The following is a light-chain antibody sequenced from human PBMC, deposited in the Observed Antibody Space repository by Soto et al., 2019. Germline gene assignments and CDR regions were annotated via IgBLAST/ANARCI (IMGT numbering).Light chain of an antibody. Sequence: LTQPASVSGSPGQPITISCTGTSSDVGGYDYVSWYQLHPGKAPKLMVFEVSNRPSGVSYRFSGSKSGNTASLTISGLQAEDEADYFCSSYSIRTAYLFGTGTKVTVL. CDR3: SSYSIRTAYL. CDR2: EVS. V-gene: IGLV2-14*01. CDR1: SSDVGGYDY. J-gene: IGLJ1*01.